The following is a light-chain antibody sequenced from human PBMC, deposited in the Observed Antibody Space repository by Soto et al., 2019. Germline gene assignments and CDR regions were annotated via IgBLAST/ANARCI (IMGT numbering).Light chain of an antibody. CDR3: SSYACTKNFV. CDR1: SSDVGGYNF. Sequence: QSALAQPPSASGSPGQSVTISCTGTSSDVGGYNFVSWYQQHPGKAPKLMIYEVTKRPSGVPDRFSGSKSGNTASLTVSGLQTEDEADYYCSSYACTKNFVFGTGTKVTVL. V-gene: IGLV2-8*01. J-gene: IGLJ1*01. CDR2: EVT.